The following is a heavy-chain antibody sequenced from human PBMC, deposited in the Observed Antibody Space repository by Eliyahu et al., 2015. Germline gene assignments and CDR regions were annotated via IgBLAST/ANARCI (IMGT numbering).Heavy chain of an antibody. CDR1: GFTCSTCG. CDR3: TKGVNYGFDY. D-gene: IGHD4/OR15-4a*01. J-gene: IGHJ4*02. CDR2: IRYDGTNK. Sequence: QVQLVESGGGVVQPGGSLRLSCAAXGFTCSTCGMHWVRQAPGKGLGWVAFIRYDGTNKYYSDSVKGRFTISRDNSKNTLYLQMNSLRAEDTAVYYCTKGVNYGFDYWGQGTLVTVSS. V-gene: IGHV3-30*02.